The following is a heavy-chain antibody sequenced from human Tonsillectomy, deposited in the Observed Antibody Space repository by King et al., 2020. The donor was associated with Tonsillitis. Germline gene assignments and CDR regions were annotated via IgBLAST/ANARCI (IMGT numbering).Heavy chain of an antibody. J-gene: IGHJ4*02. D-gene: IGHD6-13*01. CDR3: AADLGKIAAPAPDY. V-gene: IGHV3-30*03. CDR1: GFTFRSYG. Sequence: VQLVESGGGVVQPGRSLRLSCAVSGFTFRSYGMHWVRQAPGKGLEWVALISYDGSNKYYGDSVKGRFTISRDNSKNILYLQMNSLRAEDTAVYFCAADLGKIAAPAPDYWGQGTLVTVSS. CDR2: ISYDGSNK.